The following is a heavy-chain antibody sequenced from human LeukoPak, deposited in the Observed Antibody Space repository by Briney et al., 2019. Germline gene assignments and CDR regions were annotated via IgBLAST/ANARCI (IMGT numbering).Heavy chain of an antibody. J-gene: IGHJ4*02. CDR2: ISSSSSYI. CDR1: GFTCSSYS. CDR3: ARVEGIVGATGY. V-gene: IGHV3-21*01. Sequence: GGSLRLSCAASGFTCSSYSMNWVRQAPGKGLEWGSSISSSSSYIYYADSVKGRFTISRDNAKNSVYLQMNSLRAEDTAVYYCARVEGIVGATGYWGQGTLVTVSS. D-gene: IGHD1-26*01.